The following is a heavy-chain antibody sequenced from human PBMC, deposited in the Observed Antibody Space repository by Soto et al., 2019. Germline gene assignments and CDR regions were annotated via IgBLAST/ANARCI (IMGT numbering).Heavy chain of an antibody. V-gene: IGHV3-30*18. D-gene: IGHD4-17*01. CDR1: GFTFSSYG. CDR2: ISYDGSNK. CDR3: AKGHRKQTTVGHFDY. Sequence: QVQLVESGGGVVQPGRSLRLSCAASGFTFSSYGMHWVRQAPGKGLEWVAVISYDGSNKYYADSVKGRFTISRDNSKNTLYLQMNSLRAEDTAVYYCAKGHRKQTTVGHFDYWGQGTLVTVSS. J-gene: IGHJ4*02.